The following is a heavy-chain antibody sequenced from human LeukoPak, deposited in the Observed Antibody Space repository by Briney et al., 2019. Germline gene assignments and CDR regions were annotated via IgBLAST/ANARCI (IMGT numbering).Heavy chain of an antibody. CDR3: ARDGGRREDY. D-gene: IGHD2-15*01. CDR1: GFTFSSYW. J-gene: IGHJ4*02. Sequence: GGSLRLSCVASGFTFSSYWATWVRQAPGKGLEWVANIVPDGSHQYYVDSVKGRFTISKDNAKNSLYLQMNSLRAEDTAVYYCARDGGRREDYWGQGALVTVSS. CDR2: IVPDGSHQ. V-gene: IGHV3-7*01.